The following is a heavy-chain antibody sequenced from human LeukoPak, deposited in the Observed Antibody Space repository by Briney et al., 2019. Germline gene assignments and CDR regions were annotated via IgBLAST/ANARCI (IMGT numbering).Heavy chain of an antibody. V-gene: IGHV4-38-2*01. Sequence: SETLSLTCAVWGFSMSTVYDWDWIRQPPGKGLGGIGNIWRRGTTDYSPSLKSLVTISVDPSKNRFSLKATSVTAAHRGVYYCASAAYATLHYWRQGPL. CDR2: IWRRGTT. CDR3: ASAAYATLHY. CDR1: GFSMSTVYD. D-gene: IGHD2-8*01. J-gene: IGHJ4*02.